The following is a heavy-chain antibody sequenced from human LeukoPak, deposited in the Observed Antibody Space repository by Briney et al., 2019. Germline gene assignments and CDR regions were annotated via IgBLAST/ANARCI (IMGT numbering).Heavy chain of an antibody. J-gene: IGHJ4*02. CDR3: VKDRVDGSGSQFDS. V-gene: IGHV3-23*01. CDR2: ISGSGAMT. D-gene: IGHD3-10*01. Sequence: GGSLRLSCAASGFTLSNHAMIWVRQAPGKGLEWVSSISGSGAMTYYADSVKGRFTIDRDNAMDRLYLQMNSLRADDRAVYYCVKDRVDGSGSQFDSWGQGRLVIVSS. CDR1: GFTLSNHA.